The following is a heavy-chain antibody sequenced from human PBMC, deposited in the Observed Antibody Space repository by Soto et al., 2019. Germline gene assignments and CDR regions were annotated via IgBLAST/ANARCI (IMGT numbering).Heavy chain of an antibody. V-gene: IGHV4-59*08. CDR3: ARHESETYYDYILGEMEVN. D-gene: IGHD3-16*01. J-gene: IGHJ4*02. Sequence: SETLSLTCTVSGGSISSYYWSWIRQPPGKGLEWIGYIYYSGSTNYNPSLKSRVTISVDTSKNQFSLKLSSVTAADTAVYYCARHESETYYDYILGEMEVNWGQGTLVTVSS. CDR2: IYYSGST. CDR1: GGSISSYY.